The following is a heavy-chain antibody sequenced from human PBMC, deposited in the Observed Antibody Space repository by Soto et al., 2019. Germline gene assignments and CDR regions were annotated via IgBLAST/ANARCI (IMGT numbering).Heavy chain of an antibody. J-gene: IGHJ4*02. CDR3: ARVLGYCSGGSCYRIFDY. V-gene: IGHV3-20*01. Sequence: GESLKISCAASGFTFDDYGMSWVRQAPGKGLEWVSGINWNGGSTGYADSVKGGFTISRDNAKNSLYLQMNSRRAEDTALYHCARVLGYCSGGSCYRIFDYWGQGTLVTVSS. D-gene: IGHD2-15*01. CDR2: INWNGGST. CDR1: GFTFDDYG.